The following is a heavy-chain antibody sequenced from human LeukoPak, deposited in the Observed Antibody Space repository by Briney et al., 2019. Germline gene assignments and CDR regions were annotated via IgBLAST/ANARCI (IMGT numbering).Heavy chain of an antibody. CDR1: GVSISSYY. V-gene: IGHV4-4*07. CDR2: IYTSGST. J-gene: IGHJ4*02. Sequence: SETLSLTCTVSGVSISSYYWSWIRQPAGKGLEWIGRIYTSGSTNYNPSLKSRVTMSVDTSKNQFSLKLSSVTAADTAVYYCARDANYYDSSGYPKYYFDYWGQGTRVTVAS. D-gene: IGHD3-22*01. CDR3: ARDANYYDSSGYPKYYFDY.